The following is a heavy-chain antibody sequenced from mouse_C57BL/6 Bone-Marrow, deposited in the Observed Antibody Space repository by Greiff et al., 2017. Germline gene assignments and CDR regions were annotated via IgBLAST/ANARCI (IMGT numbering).Heavy chain of an antibody. CDR1: GYTFTDYE. Sequence: QVHVKQSGAELVRPGASVTLSCKASGYTFTDYEMHWVKQTPVHGLEWIGAIDPETGGTAYNQKFKGKAILTADKSSSTAYMELRSLTSEDSAVYYCTRRGYGSHFDYWGQGTTLTVSS. D-gene: IGHD1-1*01. V-gene: IGHV1-15*01. J-gene: IGHJ2*01. CDR2: IDPETGGT. CDR3: TRRGYGSHFDY.